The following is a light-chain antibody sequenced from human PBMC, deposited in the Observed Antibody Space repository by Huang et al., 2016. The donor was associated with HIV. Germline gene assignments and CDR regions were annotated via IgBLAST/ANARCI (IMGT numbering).Light chain of an antibody. CDR2: GVS. J-gene: IGKJ3*01. CDR1: PSINTY. V-gene: IGKV1-39*01. CDR3: QHSYRA. Sequence: DIQMTQSPSSLSASVGDRVTITCRTSPSINTYLNWYQQTPGKAPKLLIYGVSNLQSGVPSRFSCSGSGTDFTLTISSLQPEDFATYFCQHSYRAFGPGTKVDIK.